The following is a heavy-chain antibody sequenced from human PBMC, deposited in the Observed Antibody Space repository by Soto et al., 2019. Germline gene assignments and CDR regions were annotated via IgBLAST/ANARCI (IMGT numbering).Heavy chain of an antibody. V-gene: IGHV2-5*02. CDR1: GFSLSTSGVG. D-gene: IGHD5-18*01. CDR3: AHSYGYPLGGWFDP. Sequence: QITLKESGPTLVKPTQTLTLTCTFSGFSLSTSGVGVGWIRQPPGKALEWLALIYWDDDKRYSPSLKSRLTIXKXTXXNQVVLTMTNMDPVDTATYYCAHSYGYPLGGWFDPWGQGTLVTVSS. J-gene: IGHJ5*02. CDR2: IYWDDDK.